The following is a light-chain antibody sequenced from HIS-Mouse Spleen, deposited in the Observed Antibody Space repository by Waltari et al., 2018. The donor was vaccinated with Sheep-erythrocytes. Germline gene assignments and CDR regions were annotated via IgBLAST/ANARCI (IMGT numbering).Light chain of an antibody. CDR1: QSISSW. CDR3: KQYNSYWT. Sequence: DIQMTQSPSTLSASVGERVTITCRASQSISSWLSWYQQKPGKAPKLMIYKASSLESGVPSRFSGSGSGTEFTLNISSLQPDDFATYYCKQYNSYWTFGQGTKVEIK. V-gene: IGKV1-5*03. J-gene: IGKJ1*01. CDR2: KAS.